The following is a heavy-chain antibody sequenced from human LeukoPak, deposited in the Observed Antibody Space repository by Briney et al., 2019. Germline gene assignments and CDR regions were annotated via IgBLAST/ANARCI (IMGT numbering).Heavy chain of an antibody. Sequence: PSETLSLTCTVSGGSISSGGYYWSWIRQPPGKGLEWIGYIYHSGSTYYNPSLKSRVTISVDTSKNQFSLKLSSVTAADTAVYYCAGGDSSIDAFDIWGQGTMVTVSS. CDR1: GGSISSGGYY. J-gene: IGHJ3*02. CDR2: IYHSGST. CDR3: AGGDSSIDAFDI. D-gene: IGHD6-19*01. V-gene: IGHV4-30-2*02.